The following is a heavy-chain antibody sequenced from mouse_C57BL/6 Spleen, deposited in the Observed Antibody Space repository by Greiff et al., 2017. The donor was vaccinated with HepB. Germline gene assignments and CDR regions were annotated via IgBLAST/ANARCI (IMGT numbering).Heavy chain of an antibody. D-gene: IGHD2-10*01. CDR2: IYPGDGDT. CDR3: ARWAYYDNHGGFAY. CDR1: GYAFSSYW. Sequence: QVQLQQSGAELVKPGASVKISCKASGYAFSSYWMNWVKQRPGKGLEWIGQIYPGDGDTNYNGKFKGKATLTADKSSSTAYMQLSSLTSEDSAVYFCARWAYYDNHGGFAYWGQGTLVTVSA. J-gene: IGHJ3*01. V-gene: IGHV1-80*01.